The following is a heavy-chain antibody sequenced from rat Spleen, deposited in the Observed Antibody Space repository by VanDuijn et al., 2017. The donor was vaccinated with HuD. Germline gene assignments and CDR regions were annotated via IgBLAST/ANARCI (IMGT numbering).Heavy chain of an antibody. V-gene: IGHV5-46*01. CDR2: ITSGGSKT. CDR1: GFTFSRFA. J-gene: IGHJ3*01. CDR3: TARFDWFAY. Sequence: EVQLVESGGGLVQPGRSLKLSCAASGFTFSRFAMVWVRQAPKKGLEWVATITSGGSKTYYPDSVKGRFTISRDNAKTTLYLQMNSLRSEDTATYYCTARFDWFAYWGQGTLLTVSS.